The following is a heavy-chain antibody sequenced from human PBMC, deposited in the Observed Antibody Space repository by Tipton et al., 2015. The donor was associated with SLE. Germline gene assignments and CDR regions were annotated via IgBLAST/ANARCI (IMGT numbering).Heavy chain of an antibody. Sequence: LRLSCTVSGGSISSSSYYWGWIRQPPGKGLEWIGSIYYSGSTYYNPSLKSRVTISVDTSKNQFSLKLSSVTAADTAVYYCARPYGVGTGAYFDYWGQGTLVTVSS. V-gene: IGHV4-39*07. CDR3: ARPYGVGTGAYFDY. CDR1: GGSISSSSYY. CDR2: IYYSGST. J-gene: IGHJ4*02. D-gene: IGHD4-17*01.